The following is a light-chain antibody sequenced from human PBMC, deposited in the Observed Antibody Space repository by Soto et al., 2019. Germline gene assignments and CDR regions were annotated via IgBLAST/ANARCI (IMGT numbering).Light chain of an antibody. V-gene: IGLV2-8*01. CDR1: SSDVGGSDY. CDR2: DVS. CDR3: ISHVGHSNV. J-gene: IGLJ1*01. Sequence: QSALTQPPSASGSPGQSVTISCTGTSSDVGGSDYVSWYQHHPGKAPKLMIYDVSTRPSGVPDRFSGSKSVNMASLTVSGLQADDESDYYCISHVGHSNVFGTGTKVTVL.